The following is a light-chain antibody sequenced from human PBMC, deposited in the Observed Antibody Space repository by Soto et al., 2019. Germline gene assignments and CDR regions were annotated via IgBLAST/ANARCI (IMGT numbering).Light chain of an antibody. CDR3: QQHGSSPGLFT. Sequence: EIVLTQSPGTLSLSPGERATLPCRASQSVSSSYLAWYQQKPGQAPRLRIYGASTRATGIPDRFSGSGSGTDFTLTISRLEPEDLAVYYCQQHGSSPGLFTFGPGTKVDIK. J-gene: IGKJ3*01. CDR2: GAS. CDR1: QSVSSSY. V-gene: IGKV3-20*01.